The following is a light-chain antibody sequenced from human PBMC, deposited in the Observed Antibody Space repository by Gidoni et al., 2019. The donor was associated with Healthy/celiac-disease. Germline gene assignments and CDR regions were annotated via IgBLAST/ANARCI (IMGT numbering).Light chain of an antibody. CDR2: DVS. V-gene: IGLV2-14*03. CDR3: SSYTSSSIWV. J-gene: IGLJ3*02. CDR1: SSDVGGYNY. Sequence: QSALTQPASVSGSPGQSITISCTGTSSDVGGYNYVSWYQQHPGKAPKLMIYDVSNRPSGVSNCCSGSKSGNTASLTISGLQAEDEADYYCSSYTSSSIWVFGGGTKLTVL.